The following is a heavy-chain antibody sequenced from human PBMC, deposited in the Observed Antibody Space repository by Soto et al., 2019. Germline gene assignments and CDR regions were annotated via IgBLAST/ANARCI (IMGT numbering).Heavy chain of an antibody. CDR3: AAIVVVGQFDGMDV. CDR1: GGSISSYY. V-gene: IGHV4-59*01. Sequence: PSETLSLTCTVSGGSISSYYWSWIRQPPGKGLEWIGYIYYSGSTNYNPSLKSRVTISVDTSKNQFSLKLSSVTAADTAVYYCAAIVVVGQFDGMDVWGQGTTVTVSS. CDR2: IYYSGST. J-gene: IGHJ6*02. D-gene: IGHD3-22*01.